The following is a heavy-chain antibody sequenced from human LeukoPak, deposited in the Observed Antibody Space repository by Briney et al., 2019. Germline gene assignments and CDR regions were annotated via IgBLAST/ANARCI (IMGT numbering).Heavy chain of an antibody. CDR2: IIPIFGTA. J-gene: IGHJ6*02. CDR1: GGTFSSYA. Sequence: GASVKVSCKASGGTFSSYAISWVRQAPGQGLEWMGGIIPIFGTANYAQKFQGRVTMTRDTSTSTVYMELSSLRSEDTAVYYCAREELSYDFWSGYYPYYYYGMDVWGQGTTVTVSS. D-gene: IGHD3-3*01. CDR3: AREELSYDFWSGYYPYYYYGMDV. V-gene: IGHV1-69*05.